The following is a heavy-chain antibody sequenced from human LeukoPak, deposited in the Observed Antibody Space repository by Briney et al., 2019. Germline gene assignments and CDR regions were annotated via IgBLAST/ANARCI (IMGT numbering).Heavy chain of an antibody. CDR1: GFIFSTYA. CDR2: ISGSGGST. CDR3: AKDRGRYYDSSGYYWGYYFDS. Sequence: GGSLRLSCAASGFIFSTYAVNWVRQAPGKGLEWVSAISGSGGSTYYADSVKGRFTISRDNSKNTLYLQMSSLRAEDTAVYYCAKDRGRYYDSSGYYWGYYFDSWGQGILVTVST. V-gene: IGHV3-23*01. J-gene: IGHJ4*02. D-gene: IGHD3-22*01.